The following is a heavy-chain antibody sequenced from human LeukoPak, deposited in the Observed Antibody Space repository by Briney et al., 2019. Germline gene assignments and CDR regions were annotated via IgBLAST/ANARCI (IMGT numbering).Heavy chain of an antibody. J-gene: IGHJ6*02. CDR3: ARAGIHYYGTYYCGMDV. CDR2: MNPNSGNT. D-gene: IGHD3-10*01. Sequence: ASVKVSCKASGYTFTSYDINWVRQATGQGLEWMGWMNPNSGNTGYAQKFQGRVTMTRNTSINTAYMELSRLRSEDTAVYYCARAGIHYYGTYYCGMDVWGQGTTVTVSS. V-gene: IGHV1-8*01. CDR1: GYTFTSYD.